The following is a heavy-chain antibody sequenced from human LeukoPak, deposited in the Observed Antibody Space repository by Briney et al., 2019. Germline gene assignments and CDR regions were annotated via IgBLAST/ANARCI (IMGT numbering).Heavy chain of an antibody. CDR3: ARLPSRSGFIGGM. D-gene: IGHD2-15*01. V-gene: IGHV5-51*01. CDR1: GYSFTTYW. Sequence: GESLKISCRGSGYSFTTYWIGWVRQMPGKGLEWMGIIYPGDSDTRYSPSFQGQVTMSADKSINTAYLQWSSLKASDTAMYYCARLPSRSGFIGGMWGQGTLVTVSS. J-gene: IGHJ4*02. CDR2: IYPGDSDT.